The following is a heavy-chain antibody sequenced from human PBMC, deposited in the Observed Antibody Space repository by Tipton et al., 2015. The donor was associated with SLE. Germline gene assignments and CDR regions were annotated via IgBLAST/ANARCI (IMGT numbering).Heavy chain of an antibody. V-gene: IGHV3-48*03. D-gene: IGHD3-16*01. J-gene: IGHJ4*02. CDR3: ARDPIRGASSGGDY. CDR2: ISSSGSTI. CDR1: GFTFSSYE. Sequence: SLRLSCAASGFTFSSYEMNWVRQAPGKGLEWVSYISSSGSTIYYADSVKGRFAISRDNAKNSLYLQMNSLRAEDTAVYYCARDPIRGASSGGDYWGQGTLVTVSS.